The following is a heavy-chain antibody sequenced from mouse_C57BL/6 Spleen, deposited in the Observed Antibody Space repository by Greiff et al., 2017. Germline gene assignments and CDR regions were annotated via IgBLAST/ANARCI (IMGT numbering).Heavy chain of an antibody. Sequence: VHLVESGPELVKPGASVKISCKASGYAFSSSWMNWVKQRPGKGLEWIGRIYPGDGDTNYNGKFKGKATLTADKSSSTAYMQLSSLTSEDSAVYFCARSGSSGFAYWGQGTLVTVSA. CDR2: IYPGDGDT. CDR1: GYAFSSSW. D-gene: IGHD3-2*02. CDR3: ARSGSSGFAY. V-gene: IGHV1-82*01. J-gene: IGHJ3*01.